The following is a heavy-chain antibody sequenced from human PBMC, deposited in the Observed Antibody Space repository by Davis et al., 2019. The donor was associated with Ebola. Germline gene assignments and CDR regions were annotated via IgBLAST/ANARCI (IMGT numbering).Heavy chain of an antibody. CDR1: GFTFSDYY. Sequence: GGSLRLSCAASGFTFSDYYMSWIRQAPGKGLEWVSYISSSSSYTNYADSVKGRFTISRDNAKNSLYLQMNSLRAEDTAVYYCAKRLWFGELTHYYGMDVWGQGTTVTVSS. D-gene: IGHD3-10*01. CDR2: ISSSSSYT. CDR3: AKRLWFGELTHYYGMDV. V-gene: IGHV3-11*03. J-gene: IGHJ6*02.